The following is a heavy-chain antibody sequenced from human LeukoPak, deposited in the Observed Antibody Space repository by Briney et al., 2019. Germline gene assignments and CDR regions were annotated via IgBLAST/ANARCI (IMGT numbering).Heavy chain of an antibody. CDR3: TRCPRIAGNYYYYMDV. CDR2: IYTGGST. D-gene: IGHD6-13*01. Sequence: GGSLRLSCAASGFTVSSNYMSWVRQAPGKGLEWVSIIYTGGSTYYADSVKGRFTISRDNSKNTLYLQMNSLRAEDTAVYYCTRCPRIAGNYYYYMDVWGKGTTVTISS. J-gene: IGHJ6*03. CDR1: GFTVSSNY. V-gene: IGHV3-53*01.